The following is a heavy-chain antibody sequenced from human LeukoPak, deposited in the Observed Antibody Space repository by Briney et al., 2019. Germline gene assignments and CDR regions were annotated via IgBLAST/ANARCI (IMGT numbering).Heavy chain of an antibody. CDR3: ARGPEDYFDY. CDR2: IYYSETT. CDR1: GDSISTYY. Sequence: SETLSLTCTVSGDSISTYYWSWIRQPPGKGLEWIGYIYYSETTNYNPSLKSLVTISVDTSKNEASLKLSSVTAADTAVYYCARGPEDYFDYWGQGTLVTVSS. J-gene: IGHJ4*02. V-gene: IGHV4-59*08.